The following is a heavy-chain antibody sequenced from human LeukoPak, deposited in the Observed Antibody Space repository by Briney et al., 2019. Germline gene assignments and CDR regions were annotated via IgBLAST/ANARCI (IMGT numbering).Heavy chain of an antibody. D-gene: IGHD2-2*02. V-gene: IGHV3-23*01. CDR1: GFTISSYA. J-gene: IGHJ4*02. CDR3: ALSLVPAAIIQYYFDY. Sequence: GGSLRLSCAASGFTISSYAMSWIRQAPGKGLEWVSAISGSGGSTYYADSVKGRFTISRDNSKNTLYLQMNSLRAEDTRVYYCALSLVPAAIIQYYFDYGRQRTLVTVSS. CDR2: ISGSGGST.